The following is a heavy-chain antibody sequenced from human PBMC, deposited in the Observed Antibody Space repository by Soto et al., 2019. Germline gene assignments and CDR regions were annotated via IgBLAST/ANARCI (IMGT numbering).Heavy chain of an antibody. D-gene: IGHD4-17*01. V-gene: IGHV3-30*03. Sequence: GGSLRLSCAASGFTFSNYWMSWVRQVPGKGPEWVAVISYDGSNKYYADSVKGRFTISRDNSKNTLYLQMNSLRAEDTAVYYCARRARSARQTTVTTVNWFDPWGQGTLVTVSS. CDR1: GFTFSNYW. J-gene: IGHJ5*02. CDR2: ISYDGSNK. CDR3: ARRARSARQTTVTTVNWFDP.